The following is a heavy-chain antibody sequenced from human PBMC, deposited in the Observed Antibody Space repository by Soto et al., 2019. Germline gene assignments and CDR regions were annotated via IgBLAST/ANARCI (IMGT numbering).Heavy chain of an antibody. V-gene: IGHV3-21*01. Sequence: EVQLVESGGGLVKPGGSLRLSCAASGFTFSSYSMNWVRQAPGKGLEWVSSISSSSSYIYYADSVKGRFTISRDNAKNSLYLQMSSLRAEDTAVYYCARADSSSGGSFDYWGQGTLVTVSS. CDR2: ISSSSSYI. CDR1: GFTFSSYS. D-gene: IGHD6-13*01. J-gene: IGHJ4*02. CDR3: ARADSSSGGSFDY.